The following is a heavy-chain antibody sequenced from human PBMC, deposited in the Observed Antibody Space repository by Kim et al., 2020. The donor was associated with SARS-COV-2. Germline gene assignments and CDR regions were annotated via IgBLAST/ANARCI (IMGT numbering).Heavy chain of an antibody. Sequence: LSLTCAASGFTFSSYAMHWVRQAPGKGLEWVTVISYDGSNKYYADSVKGRFIISRDNSKNTLYLQMNSLRAEDTAVYYCARDMVRGVRIFGYWGQGTLVTVSS. CDR3: ARDMVRGVRIFGY. V-gene: IGHV3-30*04. CDR2: ISYDGSNK. D-gene: IGHD3-10*01. CDR1: GFTFSSYA. J-gene: IGHJ4*02.